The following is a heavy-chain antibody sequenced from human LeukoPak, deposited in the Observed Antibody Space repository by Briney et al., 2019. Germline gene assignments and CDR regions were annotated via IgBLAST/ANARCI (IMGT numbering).Heavy chain of an antibody. CDR3: ARGQYCTNGVCYDAFDI. CDR2: ISSASSYT. Sequence: GGSLRLSCAASGFTFSDYYMSWIRQAPGKGLEWVSYISSASSYTSYADSVKGRFTISRDNAKNSLYLQMNSLRAEDTAVYYCARGQYCTNGVCYDAFDIWGQGTTVTVSS. J-gene: IGHJ3*02. V-gene: IGHV3-11*06. CDR1: GFTFSDYY. D-gene: IGHD2-8*01.